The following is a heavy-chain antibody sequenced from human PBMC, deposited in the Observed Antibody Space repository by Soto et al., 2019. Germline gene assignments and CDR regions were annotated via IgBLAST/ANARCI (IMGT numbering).Heavy chain of an antibody. V-gene: IGHV4-59*01. D-gene: IGHD6-25*01. J-gene: IGHJ4*02. Sequence: QVQLQESGPGLVKPSETLSLTCTVSGGSISSYYWSWIRQPPGKGLEWIGYISYSGSTNYNPSLKSRVTISVETAKNQFSLKLSSVTAADTAVYYCARWRRSQGFDYWGQGTLVTVSS. CDR3: ARWRRSQGFDY. CDR1: GGSISSYY. CDR2: ISYSGST.